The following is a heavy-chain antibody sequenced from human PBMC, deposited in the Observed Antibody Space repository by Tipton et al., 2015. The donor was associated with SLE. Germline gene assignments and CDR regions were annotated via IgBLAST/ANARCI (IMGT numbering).Heavy chain of an antibody. CDR3: ARGLFGYYYYMDV. J-gene: IGHJ6*03. CDR2: ISSSSSYI. CDR1: GFTFSSYS. V-gene: IGHV3-21*01. D-gene: IGHD3-16*01. Sequence: SLRLSCAASGFTFSSYSMNWVRQAPGKGLEWVSSISSSSSYIYYADSVKGRFTISRDNAKNLLYLQMNSLRAEDTAVYYCARGLFGYYYYMDVWGKGTTVTVSS.